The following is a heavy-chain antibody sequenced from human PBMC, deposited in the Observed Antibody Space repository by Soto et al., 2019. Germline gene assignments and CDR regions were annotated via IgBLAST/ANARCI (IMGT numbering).Heavy chain of an antibody. CDR2: ISAYNGNT. D-gene: IGHD3-10*01. Sequence: GASVKVSCKTSGYTFTDYKLHWVRQAPGQGLEWMGWISAYNGNTNYAQKLQGRVTMTTDTSTSTAYMELRSLRSDDTAVYYCARDHGSGSYSGYWGQGTLVTVSS. CDR3: ARDHGSGSYSGY. J-gene: IGHJ4*02. CDR1: GYTFTDYK. V-gene: IGHV1-18*04.